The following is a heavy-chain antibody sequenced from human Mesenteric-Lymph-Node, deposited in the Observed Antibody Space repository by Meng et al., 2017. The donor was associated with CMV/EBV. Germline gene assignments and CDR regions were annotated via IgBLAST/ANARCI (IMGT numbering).Heavy chain of an antibody. CDR2: IYYSGST. Sequence: SISSGGYYWSWIRQHPGKGLEWIGYIYYSGSTYYNPSLKSRVTISVDTSKNQFSLKLSSVTAADTAVYYCARTRGYYYDSSGYQIDYWGQGTLVTVSS. CDR1: SISSGGYY. V-gene: IGHV4-31*02. CDR3: ARTRGYYYDSSGYQIDY. D-gene: IGHD3-22*01. J-gene: IGHJ4*02.